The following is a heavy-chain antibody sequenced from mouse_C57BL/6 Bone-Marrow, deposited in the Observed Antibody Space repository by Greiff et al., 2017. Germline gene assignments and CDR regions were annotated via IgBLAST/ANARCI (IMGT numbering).Heavy chain of an antibody. CDR1: GFTFSSYG. J-gene: IGHJ2*01. Sequence: EVHLVESGGDLVKPGGSLKLSCAASGFTFSSYGMSWVRQTPDKRLEWVATISSGGSYTYYPDSVKGRFTISRDNAKNTLYLQMSSLKSEDTAMYYCARLGYYFDYWGRGTTLTVSS. V-gene: IGHV5-6*01. CDR3: ARLGYYFDY. CDR2: ISSGGSYT.